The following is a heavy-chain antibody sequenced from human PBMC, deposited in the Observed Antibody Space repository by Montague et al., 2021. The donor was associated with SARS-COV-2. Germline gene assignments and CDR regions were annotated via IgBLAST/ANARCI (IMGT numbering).Heavy chain of an antibody. J-gene: IGHJ6*02. D-gene: IGHD3-3*01. CDR1: GFTFSSYA. CDR2: IYSGGSST. V-gene: IGHV3-23*03. CDR3: AKDHLFTSSNYYYYGMDV. Sequence: SLRLSCAASGFTFSSYAMSWVRQAPGKGLEWVSVIYSGGSSTYYADSVKGRFTISRDNSKNTLYLQMNSLRAEDTAVYYCAKDHLFTSSNYYYYGMDVWGQGTTVTVSS.